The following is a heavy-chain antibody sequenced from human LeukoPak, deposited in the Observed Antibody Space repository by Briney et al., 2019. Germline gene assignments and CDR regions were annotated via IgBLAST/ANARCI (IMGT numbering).Heavy chain of an antibody. V-gene: IGHV3-74*01. J-gene: IGHJ4*02. CDR1: GFTFSSSW. Sequence: GGSLRLSCAVSGFTFSSSWMHWVRQAPGKGLVWVSRINSDGSGTIYADSVKGRFTISRDNAKNTLFLQMNSLRDEDTAVYYCVRDTGRWELLWGQGTLVTVSS. D-gene: IGHD1-26*01. CDR3: VRDTGRWELL. CDR2: INSDGSGT.